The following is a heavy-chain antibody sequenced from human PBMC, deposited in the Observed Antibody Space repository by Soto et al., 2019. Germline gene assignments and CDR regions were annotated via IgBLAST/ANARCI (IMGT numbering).Heavy chain of an antibody. CDR3: ATYGDYGVLLSCFDP. J-gene: IGHJ5*02. Sequence: EVQLLQSGGDLVQPGGSLRLSCAASGFTFSNYAMSWVRQAPGKGLEWVSAISGAGDTTYYADSVKGRFTISRDNSKNTLFLQMNNLRANDTAMYYCATYGDYGVLLSCFDPWGQGTLVTVSS. D-gene: IGHD4-17*01. V-gene: IGHV3-23*01. CDR2: ISGAGDTT. CDR1: GFTFSNYA.